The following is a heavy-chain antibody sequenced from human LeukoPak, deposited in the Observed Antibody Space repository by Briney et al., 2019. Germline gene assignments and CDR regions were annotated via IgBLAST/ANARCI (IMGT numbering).Heavy chain of an antibody. J-gene: IGHJ4*02. D-gene: IGHD5-18*01. V-gene: IGHV4-34*01. CDR3: ARGHYPEWIQXXXXSXXXXY. CDR2: INHSGST. Sequence: SETLSLTCAVYGGSFSGYYWSWIRQPPGKGLEWIGEINHSGSTNYNPSLKSRVTISVDTSKNQFSLKLSSVTAAATPVYYCARGHYPEWIQXXXXSXXXXYXGQGTLVTVSS. CDR1: GGSFSGYY.